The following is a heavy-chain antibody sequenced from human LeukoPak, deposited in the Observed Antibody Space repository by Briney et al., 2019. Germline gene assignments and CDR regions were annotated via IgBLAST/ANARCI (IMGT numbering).Heavy chain of an antibody. Sequence: SETLSLTCSVYGGSFSGYYWSWIRQPPGKGLEWIGEINHSGSTNYNPSLKSRVTISVDTSKNQFSLKLSSVTAADTAVYYCARGGARIYDFWSGYHDDFDYWGQGTLVTVSS. CDR2: INHSGST. J-gene: IGHJ4*02. CDR1: GGSFSGYY. V-gene: IGHV4-34*01. D-gene: IGHD3-3*01. CDR3: ARGGARIYDFWSGYHDDFDY.